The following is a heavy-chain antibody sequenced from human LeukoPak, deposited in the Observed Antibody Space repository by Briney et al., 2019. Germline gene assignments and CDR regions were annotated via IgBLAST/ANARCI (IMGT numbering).Heavy chain of an antibody. CDR3: AGGAALTPYFDY. Sequence: SETLSLTCAVYGGSFSGYYWSWIRQPPGEGLGWIGEINHSGSTNYTPSLKSRVTISVDTSKNQFSLKLSSVTAADTAVYYCAGGAALTPYFDYWGQGTLVTVSS. CDR1: GGSFSGYY. D-gene: IGHD6-6*01. V-gene: IGHV4-34*01. CDR2: INHSGST. J-gene: IGHJ4*02.